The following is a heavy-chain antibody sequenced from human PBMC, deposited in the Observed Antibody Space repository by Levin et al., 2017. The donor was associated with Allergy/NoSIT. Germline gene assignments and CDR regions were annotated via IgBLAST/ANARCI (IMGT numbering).Heavy chain of an antibody. CDR1: GFTFSSYA. CDR3: AKGGVKARADI. Sequence: PGGSLRLSCAASGFTFSSYAMSWVRQAPGKGLEWVSTIIGSGGSTYYAASVKGRFTISRDNSKNSLYLQMNSLRAEDTAIYYCAKGGVKARADIWGQGTMVTVSS. J-gene: IGHJ3*02. D-gene: IGHD3-10*01. V-gene: IGHV3-23*01. CDR2: IIGSGGST.